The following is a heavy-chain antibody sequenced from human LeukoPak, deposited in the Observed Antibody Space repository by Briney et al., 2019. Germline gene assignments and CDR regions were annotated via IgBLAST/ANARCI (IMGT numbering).Heavy chain of an antibody. V-gene: IGHV3-21*01. CDR3: ARDGSIAVAGQSG. CDR1: GFTFSSYE. J-gene: IGHJ4*02. Sequence: KPGGSLRLSCAASGFTFSSYEMNWVRQAPGKGLEWVSSISSSSSYIYYADSVKGRFTISRDNAKNSLYLQMNSLRAEDTAVYYCARDGSIAVAGQSGWGQGTLVTVSS. CDR2: ISSSSSYI. D-gene: IGHD6-19*01.